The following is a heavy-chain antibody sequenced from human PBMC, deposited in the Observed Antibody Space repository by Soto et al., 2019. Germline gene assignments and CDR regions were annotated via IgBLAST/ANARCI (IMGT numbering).Heavy chain of an antibody. CDR3: ARVADCSGGRCYFSVDY. CDR2: IYYSGSI. Sequence: SETLSITCNVSGETIRSSKYYWGWIRQPPGEGLEWIGTIYYSGSIYYNPSLKSRVTISIDTSKNHFSLKLSSVTAADTAVYYCARVADCSGGRCYFSVDYWGQGTLVTVS. CDR1: GETIRSSKYY. D-gene: IGHD2-15*01. J-gene: IGHJ4*02. V-gene: IGHV4-39*02.